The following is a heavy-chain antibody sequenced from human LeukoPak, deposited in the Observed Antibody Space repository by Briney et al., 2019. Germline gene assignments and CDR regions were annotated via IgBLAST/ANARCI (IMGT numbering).Heavy chain of an antibody. CDR2: INPNSGGT. Sequence: ASVKVSCKASGYTFTGYYMHWVRQAPGQGLEWMGWINPNSGGTNYAQKFQGRVTMTTDTSTSTAYMELRSLRSDDTAVYYCARYSPTRYFVNWGQGTLVTVSS. J-gene: IGHJ4*02. CDR3: ARYSPTRYFVN. V-gene: IGHV1-2*02. D-gene: IGHD3-9*01. CDR1: GYTFTGYY.